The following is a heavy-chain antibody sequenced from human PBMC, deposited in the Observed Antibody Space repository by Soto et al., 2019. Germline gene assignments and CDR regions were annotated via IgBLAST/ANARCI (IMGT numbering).Heavy chain of an antibody. CDR1: GGSISSYY. CDR3: ARDLRFGELYYYYYMDV. J-gene: IGHJ6*03. CDR2: IYYSGST. V-gene: IGHV4-59*01. Sequence: SETLSLTCTVSGGSISSYYWSWVRQPPGKGLEWIGYIYYSGSTNYNPSLKSRVTISVDTSKNQFSLKLSSVTAADTAVYYCARDLRFGELYYYYYMDVWGKGTTVTVSS. D-gene: IGHD3-10*01.